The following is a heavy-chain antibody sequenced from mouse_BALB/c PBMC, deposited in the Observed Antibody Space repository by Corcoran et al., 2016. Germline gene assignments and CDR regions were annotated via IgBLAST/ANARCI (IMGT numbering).Heavy chain of an antibody. CDR1: GYTLPNLG. V-gene: IGHV9-3-1*01. Sequence: QIQLVQIGPELSKPGETFQFSCPASGYTLPNLGMNWVEQATGKGLKWIGWINTYTGEPTYADDFKGRFAFSLDTSASTAFLQINNLKNEDTATYFCAREPFALDYWGQGTSVTVSS. CDR2: INTYTGEP. J-gene: IGHJ4*01. CDR3: AREPFALDY.